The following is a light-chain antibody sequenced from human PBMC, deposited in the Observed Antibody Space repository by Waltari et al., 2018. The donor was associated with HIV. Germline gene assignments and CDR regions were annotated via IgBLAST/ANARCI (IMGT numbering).Light chain of an antibody. V-gene: IGLV9-49*01. J-gene: IGLJ1*01. CDR2: VGTVGIVG. Sequence: QPMLTQPPSASASLGASVTLTCTLSSASSNYKVDWDQQRTGKGHSFGMRVGTVGIVGSKGDGIPDRFSVLGSGLNRYLTIKNIQEEDEGDYHCGADHGSGSNYVYVFGTGTKVTVL. CDR3: GADHGSGSNYVYV. CDR1: SASSNYK.